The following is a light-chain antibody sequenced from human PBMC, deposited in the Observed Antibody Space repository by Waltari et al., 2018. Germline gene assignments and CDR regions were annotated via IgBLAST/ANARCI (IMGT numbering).Light chain of an antibody. CDR3: QQRSNWPIT. V-gene: IGKV3-11*01. Sequence: EIVLTQSPATLSLSPGERATLSCRASQTVNTYLAWYQQKLGQSPRLLIYDASKRATGIPARFSGSGSETDFTLTISSLEPDDFALYYCQQRSNWPITFGQGTRLEI. CDR1: QTVNTY. CDR2: DAS. J-gene: IGKJ5*01.